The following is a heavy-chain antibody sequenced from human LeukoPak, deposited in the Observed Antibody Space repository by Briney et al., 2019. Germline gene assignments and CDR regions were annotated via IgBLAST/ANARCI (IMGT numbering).Heavy chain of an antibody. J-gene: IGHJ5*02. V-gene: IGHV4-30-2*03. Sequence: SQTLSLTCTVSGGSISSGDYYWSWIRQPPGKGLEWIGNVSYSGSTYYNPSLKSRVTISVDTSKNQFSLRLTSVTAADTAVYYCARTAVGAYAAFDPWGQGTLVTVSS. D-gene: IGHD5-12*01. CDR1: GGSISSGDYY. CDR3: ARTAVGAYAAFDP. CDR2: VSYSGST.